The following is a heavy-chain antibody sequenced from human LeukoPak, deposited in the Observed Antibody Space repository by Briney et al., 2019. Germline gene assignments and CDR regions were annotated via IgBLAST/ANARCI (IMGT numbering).Heavy chain of an antibody. CDR3: AKGAYCSSTSCYQAWISYYYYYYGMDV. D-gene: IGHD2-2*01. Sequence: GGSLRLSCAASGFTFSSYAMSWVRQAPGKGLEWVSAISGSGGSTYYADSVKGRFTISRDNSKNTLYLQMNSLRAEDTAVYYCAKGAYCSSTSCYQAWISYYYYYYGMDVWGKGTTVTVSS. CDR2: ISGSGGST. J-gene: IGHJ6*04. CDR1: GFTFSSYA. V-gene: IGHV3-23*01.